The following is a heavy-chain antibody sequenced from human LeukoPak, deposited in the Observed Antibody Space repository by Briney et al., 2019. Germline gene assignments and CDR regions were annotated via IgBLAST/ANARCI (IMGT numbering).Heavy chain of an antibody. CDR3: ARELRHYSGTFDY. CDR1: RYTFSICS. Sequence: GVPLRLLCTPSRYTFSICSVQGVRNSPGKGLVWLSSISSSSSYISYADSVKGRFTISRDNAKNSLYLQMNSLRAEDTAVYYSARELRHYSGTFDYWGQGTLVTVSS. V-gene: IGHV3-21*01. J-gene: IGHJ4*02. CDR2: ISSSSSYI. D-gene: IGHD4-11*01.